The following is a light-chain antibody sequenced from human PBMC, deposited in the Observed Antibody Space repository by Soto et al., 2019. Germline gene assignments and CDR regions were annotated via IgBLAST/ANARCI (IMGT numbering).Light chain of an antibody. V-gene: IGLV2-14*01. J-gene: IGLJ1*01. CDR3: SSYTSSNTEV. CDR2: DVG. Sequence: QSVLTQPASVSGSPGQSIAISCIGTTRDVGAYNYVSWYQQHPGKAPKLIIYDVGSRPSGVSDRFSGSKSGNTASLTISGLQAEDEADYYCSSYTSSNTEVFGTGTKATVL. CDR1: TRDVGAYNY.